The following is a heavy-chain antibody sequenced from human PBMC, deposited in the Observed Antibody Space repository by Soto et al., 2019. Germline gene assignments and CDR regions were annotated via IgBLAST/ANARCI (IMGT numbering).Heavy chain of an antibody. V-gene: IGHV3-21*01. CDR1: GFTFSDHS. D-gene: IGHD5-18*01. CDR3: AAGTDTAMEQGADY. J-gene: IGHJ4*02. CDR2: ISTTGRYI. Sequence: EVQLVESGGGLVKPGGSLRLSCAASGFTFSDHSMNWVRQAPGKGFEWVSSISTTGRYIYYSDSMAGRFTIFRDNAKNSLYLQINSLRGDDTAIYYCAAGTDTAMEQGADYWGQGTLVTVSS.